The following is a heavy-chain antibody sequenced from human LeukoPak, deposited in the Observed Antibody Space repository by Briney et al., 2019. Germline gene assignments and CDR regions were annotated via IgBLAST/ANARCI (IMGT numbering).Heavy chain of an antibody. J-gene: IGHJ4*02. V-gene: IGHV4-59*12. CDR2: IYYSGNT. Sequence: SETLSLTCTVSGGSISSYYWSWIRQPPGKGLEWIGYIYYSGNTNYNPSLKSRVTISVDTSKNQFSLKLSSVTAADTAVYYCARELLLWFGESSRPYYFGYWGQGSLVTVSS. CDR1: GGSISSYY. D-gene: IGHD3-10*01. CDR3: ARELLLWFGESSRPYYFGY.